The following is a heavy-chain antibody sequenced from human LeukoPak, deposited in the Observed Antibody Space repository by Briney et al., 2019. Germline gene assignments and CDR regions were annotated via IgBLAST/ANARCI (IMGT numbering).Heavy chain of an antibody. CDR2: ISYDGSNK. CDR1: GFTFTSYG. J-gene: IGHJ4*02. V-gene: IGHV3-30*03. Sequence: GGSLRLSCAASGFTFTSYGIHWVRQAPGKGLEWVAVISYDGSNKYYADSVKGRFTISRDNSKNTLYLQMNSLRAEDTAVYYCASTGYSSGWGQGTLVTVSS. CDR3: ASTGYSSG. D-gene: IGHD6-19*01.